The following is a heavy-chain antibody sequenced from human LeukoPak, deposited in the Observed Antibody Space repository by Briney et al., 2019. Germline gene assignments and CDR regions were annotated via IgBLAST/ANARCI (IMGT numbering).Heavy chain of an antibody. J-gene: IGHJ1*01. Sequence: GASVKVSCKASGYTFTDYYMHWVRQAPGQGLEWMGWINPNSGGTNYAQKLQGRVTMTTDTSTSTAYMELRSLRSDDTAVYYCARDLYYYDSSGYLPFQHWGQGTLVTVSS. V-gene: IGHV1-2*02. CDR3: ARDLYYYDSSGYLPFQH. D-gene: IGHD3-22*01. CDR2: INPNSGGT. CDR1: GYTFTDYY.